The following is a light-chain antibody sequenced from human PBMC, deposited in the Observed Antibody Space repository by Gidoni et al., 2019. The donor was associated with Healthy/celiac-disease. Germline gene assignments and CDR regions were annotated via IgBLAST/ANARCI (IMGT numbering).Light chain of an antibody. CDR1: QSVSSSY. CDR3: QQYGSSHPYT. J-gene: IGKJ2*01. Sequence: EIVLTHSPVTLSLSPGERATLSCRASQSVSSSYLAWYQQKPGQAPRLLIYGASSRATGIPDRCSGSGSGTEYTITISRLEPEEFAVYYCQQYGSSHPYTFGQXTKLEIK. V-gene: IGKV3-20*01. CDR2: GAS.